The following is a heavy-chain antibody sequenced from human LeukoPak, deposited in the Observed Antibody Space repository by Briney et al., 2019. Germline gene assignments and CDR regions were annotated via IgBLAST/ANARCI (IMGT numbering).Heavy chain of an antibody. J-gene: IGHJ3*02. D-gene: IGHD4-17*01. CDR2: IDNGGTTT. CDR1: GFSFSTYW. Sequence: GGSLRLSCVASGFSFSTYWMHWVRQAPGKGLVWVSRIDNGGTTTLYADSVRGRFTISRDNAKNTLYLQMNSLRAEDTAVYYCARDEAYGDYGGAFDIWGQGTMVTVSS. CDR3: ARDEAYGDYGGAFDI. V-gene: IGHV3-74*01.